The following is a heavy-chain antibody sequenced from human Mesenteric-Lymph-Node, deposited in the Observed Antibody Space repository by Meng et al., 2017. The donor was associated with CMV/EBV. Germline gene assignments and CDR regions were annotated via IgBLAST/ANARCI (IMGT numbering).Heavy chain of an antibody. D-gene: IGHD2-2*01. CDR1: GFTFSNYA. CDR3: ARCSTTSCRNLDY. Sequence: GGSLRLSCAASGFTFSNYAMSWVRQAPGKGLEWVSGISGSGTTTYYGDSVKGRFTISRDNSKNTLSLQMNSLRAEDTAVYYCARCSTTSCRNLDYWGQGTLVTVSS. CDR2: ISGSGTTT. J-gene: IGHJ4*02. V-gene: IGHV3-23*01.